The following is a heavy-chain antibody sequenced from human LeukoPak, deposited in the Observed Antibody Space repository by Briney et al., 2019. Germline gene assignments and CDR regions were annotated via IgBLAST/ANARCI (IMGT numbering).Heavy chain of an antibody. Sequence: GRSLRVSCAASGFTFSDYYMSWIRQAPGKGLEWVSYISSSGSTIYYADSVKGRFTISRDNAKNSLYLQMNSLRAEDTAVYYCARDKSIAVAGTIDAFDIWGQGTMVTVSS. CDR3: ARDKSIAVAGTIDAFDI. CDR1: GFTFSDYY. D-gene: IGHD6-19*01. J-gene: IGHJ3*02. CDR2: ISSSGSTI. V-gene: IGHV3-11*01.